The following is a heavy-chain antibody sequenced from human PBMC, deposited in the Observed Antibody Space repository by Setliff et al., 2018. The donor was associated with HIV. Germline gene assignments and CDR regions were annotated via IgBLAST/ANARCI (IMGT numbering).Heavy chain of an antibody. Sequence: GGSLRLSCAASGFTFGSYDMNWVRQAPGKGLEWVSYISGSGSIIYYADSVKGRFTIARDNAEYSLHLQMNSLRAEDTAVYYCARARLRNYYYYMDVWAKGTTVTVSS. CDR3: ARARLRNYYYYMDV. V-gene: IGHV3-48*03. D-gene: IGHD5-12*01. J-gene: IGHJ6*03. CDR2: ISGSGSII. CDR1: GFTFGSYD.